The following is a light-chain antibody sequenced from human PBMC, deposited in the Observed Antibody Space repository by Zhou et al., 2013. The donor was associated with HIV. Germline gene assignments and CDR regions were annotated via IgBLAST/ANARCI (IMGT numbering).Light chain of an antibody. Sequence: IQMTQSPSIVSASPGDRVTITCRASQSISSYLNWYQQKPGKPPNLLIYAASNLQTGVPSRFSGSGSGTDFTLTISSLQPEDFAAYYCQQSYSNPITFGQGTRLDIK. CDR1: QSISSY. J-gene: IGKJ5*01. CDR2: AAS. V-gene: IGKV1-39*01. CDR3: QQSYSNPIT.